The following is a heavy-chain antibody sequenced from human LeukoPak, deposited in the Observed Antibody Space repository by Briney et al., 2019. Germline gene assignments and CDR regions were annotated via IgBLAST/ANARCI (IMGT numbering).Heavy chain of an antibody. J-gene: IGHJ4*02. CDR1: GYIFTSYD. CDR3: ARVTRTYYYDSSGYPPDY. V-gene: IGHV1-8*01. Sequence: GASVKVSCKASGYIFTSYDINWVRQATGQGLEWMGWMNPNSGNTGYAQKFQGRVTMTRNTSISTAYMELSSLRSEDTAVYYCARVTRTYYYDSSGYPPDYWGQGTLVTVSS. D-gene: IGHD3-22*01. CDR2: MNPNSGNT.